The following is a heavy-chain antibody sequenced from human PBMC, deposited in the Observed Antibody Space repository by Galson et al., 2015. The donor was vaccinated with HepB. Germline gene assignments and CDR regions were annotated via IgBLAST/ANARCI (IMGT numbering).Heavy chain of an antibody. CDR1: GYTFTSYG. CDR3: AREGSSWKKGGWYFDY. Sequence: SVKVSCKASGYTFTSYGISWVRQAPGQGLEWMGWISAYNGNTNYAQKLQGRVTMTTDTSTSTAYMELRSLRSDDTAVYYCAREGSSWKKGGWYFDYWGQGTLVTVSS. V-gene: IGHV1-18*01. J-gene: IGHJ4*02. D-gene: IGHD6-13*01. CDR2: ISAYNGNT.